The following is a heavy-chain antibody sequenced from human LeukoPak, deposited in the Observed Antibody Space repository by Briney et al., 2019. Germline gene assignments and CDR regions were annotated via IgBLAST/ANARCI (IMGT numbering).Heavy chain of an antibody. CDR1: GGSISSYY. Sequence: PSETLSLTCTVSGGSISSYYWSWIRQPAGKGLEWIGRIYTSGSTNYNPSLKSRVTMSVDTSKNQFSLKLSFVTAADTAVYYCARDQYYYDSSGYYRFDYWGQGTLVTVSS. CDR2: IYTSGST. D-gene: IGHD3-22*01. J-gene: IGHJ4*02. CDR3: ARDQYYYDSSGYYRFDY. V-gene: IGHV4-4*07.